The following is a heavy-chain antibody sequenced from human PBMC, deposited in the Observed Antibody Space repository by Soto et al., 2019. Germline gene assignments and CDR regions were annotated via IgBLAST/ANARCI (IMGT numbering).Heavy chain of an antibody. CDR2: INNSSSRI. CDR3: ARGLYGDPREYFQY. CDR1: GFTPSSYRFTFYNYA. J-gene: IGHJ1*01. V-gene: IGHV3-48*01. Sequence: GGSLRLSWVASGFTPSSYRFTFYNYAMNWVRQAPGKGLEWVSYINNSSSRIYYADSVKGRFTISRDNAKNSLYLQMNSLRAEDTAVYYCARGLYGDPREYFQYWGQGTLVTVSS. D-gene: IGHD4-17*01.